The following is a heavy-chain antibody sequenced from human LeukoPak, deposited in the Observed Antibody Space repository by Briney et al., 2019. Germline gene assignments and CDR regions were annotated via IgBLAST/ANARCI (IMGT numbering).Heavy chain of an antibody. CDR1: GGSFSGYY. D-gene: IGHD3/OR15-3a*01. CDR2: INHSGST. Sequence: SETLSLTCAVYGGSFSGYYWSWIRQPPGKGLEWIGEINHSGSTNYNPSLKSRVTISVDTSKNQFSLKLSSVTAADTAVYYCARGRTWGGLGGIYYFDYWGQGTLVTVSS. J-gene: IGHJ4*02. V-gene: IGHV4-34*01. CDR3: ARGRTWGGLGGIYYFDY.